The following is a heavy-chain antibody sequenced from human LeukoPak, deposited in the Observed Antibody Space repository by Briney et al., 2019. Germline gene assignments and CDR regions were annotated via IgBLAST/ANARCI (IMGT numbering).Heavy chain of an antibody. CDR1: GYSISSGYY. V-gene: IGHV4-38-2*01. CDR2: IYHSGST. Sequence: SETLSLTCVVSGYSISSGYYWGWIRQPPGKGLEWIGSIYHSGSTYYNPSLKSRVTISVDTSKNQFSLKLSSVTSADMAVYYCARCAANYYFDYWGQGTLVTVSS. J-gene: IGHJ4*02. CDR3: ARCAANYYFDY. D-gene: IGHD2-15*01.